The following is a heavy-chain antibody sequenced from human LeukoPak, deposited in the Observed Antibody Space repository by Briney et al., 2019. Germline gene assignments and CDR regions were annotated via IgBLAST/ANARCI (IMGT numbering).Heavy chain of an antibody. Sequence: SETLSLTCAVSGGSISSSNWWSWVRQPPGKGLEWIGEIYHSGSTNYNPSLKSRVTISVDKSKNQFSLKLSSVTAADTAVYYCARDGGRRGIAAAKDAFDIWGQGTMVTVSS. V-gene: IGHV4-4*02. CDR3: ARDGGRRGIAAAKDAFDI. J-gene: IGHJ3*02. CDR2: IYHSGST. D-gene: IGHD6-13*01. CDR1: GGSISSSNW.